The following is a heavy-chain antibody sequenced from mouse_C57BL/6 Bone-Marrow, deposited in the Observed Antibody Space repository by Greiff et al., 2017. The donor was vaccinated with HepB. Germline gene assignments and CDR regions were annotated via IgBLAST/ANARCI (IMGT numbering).Heavy chain of an antibody. D-gene: IGHD1-1*01. V-gene: IGHV1-58*01. Sequence: EVKLQESGAELVRPGSSVKMSCKTSGYTFTSYGINWVKQRPGQGLEWIGYIYIGNGYTEYNEKFKGKATLTSDTSSSTAYMQLSSLTSEDSAIYFCARADYGSSYWYFDVWGTGTTVTVSS. J-gene: IGHJ1*03. CDR1: GYTFTSYG. CDR2: IYIGNGYT. CDR3: ARADYGSSYWYFDV.